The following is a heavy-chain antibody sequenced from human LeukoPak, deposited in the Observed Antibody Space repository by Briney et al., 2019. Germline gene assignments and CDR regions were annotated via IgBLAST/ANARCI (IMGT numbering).Heavy chain of an antibody. CDR2: IYYSGST. J-gene: IGHJ5*02. CDR3: ARASSIAPAGIGFDP. V-gene: IGHV4-30-4*01. D-gene: IGHD6-25*01. CDR1: GGSIRSGDYY. Sequence: SQTLSLTCTVSGGSIRSGDYYWSWIRQPPGKGLEWIGYIYYSGSTYYNPSLKSRVTISVDTSKNQFSLKLSSVTAADTAVYYCARASSIAPAGIGFDPWGQGTLVTVSS.